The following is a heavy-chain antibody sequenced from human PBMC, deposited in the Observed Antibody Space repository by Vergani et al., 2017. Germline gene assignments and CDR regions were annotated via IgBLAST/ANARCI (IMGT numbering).Heavy chain of an antibody. CDR3: AREEYSSSWSVNAFDI. CDR1: GGSFSGYY. J-gene: IGHJ3*02. CDR2: ISSSSSYT. V-gene: IGHV3-11*06. Sequence: QVQLQQWGAGLLKPSETLSLTCAVYGGSFSGYYWSWIRQPPGKGLEWVSYISSSSSYTNYADSVKGRFTISRDNAKNSLYLQMNSLRAEDTAVYYCAREEYSSSWSVNAFDIWGQGTMVTVSS. D-gene: IGHD6-13*01.